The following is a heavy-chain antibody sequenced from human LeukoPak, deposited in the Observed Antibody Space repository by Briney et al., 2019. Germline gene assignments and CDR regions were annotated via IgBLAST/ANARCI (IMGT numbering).Heavy chain of an antibody. CDR1: GFTFSTYS. CDR2: ISSSTSTI. CDR3: ARVLPYDYINRFDC. V-gene: IGHV3-48*01. J-gene: IGHJ5*01. Sequence: PGGSLRLSCAASGFTFSTYSMNWVRQAPGKGLEWVSYISSSTSTIYYADSVKGRFTISRDNAKNSLYLQMNSLRAEDTAVYYCARVLPYDYINRFDCGGQGTLVTVSS. D-gene: IGHD4-11*01.